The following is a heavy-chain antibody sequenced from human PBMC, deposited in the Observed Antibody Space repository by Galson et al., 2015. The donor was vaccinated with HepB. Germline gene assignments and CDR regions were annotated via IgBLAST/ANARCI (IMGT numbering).Heavy chain of an antibody. V-gene: IGHV4-39*01. D-gene: IGHD4-17*01. CDR1: GGSISSSSYY. Sequence: SETLSLTCTVSGGSISSSSYYWGWIRQPPGKGLEWIGSIYYSGSTYYNPSLKSRVTIPVDTSKNQFSLKLSSVTAADTAVYYCATVTKDYWGQGTLVTVSS. J-gene: IGHJ4*02. CDR2: IYYSGST. CDR3: ATVTKDY.